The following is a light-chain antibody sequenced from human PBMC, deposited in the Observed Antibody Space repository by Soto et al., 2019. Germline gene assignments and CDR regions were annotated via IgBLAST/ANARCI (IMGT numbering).Light chain of an antibody. J-gene: IGKJ5*01. CDR3: QQLNTYPIT. V-gene: IGKV1-9*01. Sequence: DIQLAQSPSFLSASVGDRVTITCRASQDIRNYLAWYQQKPGKAPNLLIYAASTLQSGVPSRFSGSGSGTGFTLTISSLQPEDFATYFCQQLNTYPITFGQGTRREIK. CDR2: AAS. CDR1: QDIRNY.